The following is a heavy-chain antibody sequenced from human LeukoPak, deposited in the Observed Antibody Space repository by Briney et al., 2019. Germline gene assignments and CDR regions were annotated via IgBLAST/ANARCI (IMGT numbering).Heavy chain of an antibody. Sequence: GRSLRLSCAASGFTFSSYAMHWVRQAPGKGLEWVAVISYDGSNKYYADSVKGRFTISRDNAKNTLYLQMNSLRAEDTAVYYCVRSGFCSGADCRGAFDVWGQGTMVTVSS. V-gene: IGHV3-30-3*01. CDR2: ISYDGSNK. D-gene: IGHD2-15*01. CDR3: VRSGFCSGADCRGAFDV. CDR1: GFTFSSYA. J-gene: IGHJ3*01.